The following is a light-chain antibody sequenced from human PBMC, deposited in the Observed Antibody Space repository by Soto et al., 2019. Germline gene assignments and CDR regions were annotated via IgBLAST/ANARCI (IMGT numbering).Light chain of an antibody. CDR1: QNIYSN. J-gene: IGKJ4*01. CDR3: QQRSNWRVT. V-gene: IGKV3-11*01. Sequence: EIVLTQSPATLSLSPGERATFSCRASQNIYSNIAWYQQKPGQAPRLLIYDASNRATGIPARFSGSGSGTDFTLTISSLEPEDIAVYYCQQRSNWRVTFGGGTKWIS. CDR2: DAS.